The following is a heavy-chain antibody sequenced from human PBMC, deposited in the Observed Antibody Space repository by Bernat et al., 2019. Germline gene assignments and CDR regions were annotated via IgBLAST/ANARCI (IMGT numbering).Heavy chain of an antibody. D-gene: IGHD5-12*01. Sequence: QITLKESGPTLVKPTQTLTLTCTFSGFSLTTSGVGVGWIRQPPGKALEWLGIIFWVDDKRYSPHLKRRLTITKDTSKNPVVLTMANMDPVDTATYFCTHRVAPIRNAFDVWGQGTMITVSS. CDR3: THRVAPIRNAFDV. CDR1: GFSLTTSGVG. V-gene: IGHV2-5*02. J-gene: IGHJ3*01. CDR2: IFWVDDK.